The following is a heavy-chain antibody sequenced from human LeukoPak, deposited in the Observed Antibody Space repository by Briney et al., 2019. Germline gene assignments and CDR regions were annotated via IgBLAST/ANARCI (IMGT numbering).Heavy chain of an antibody. CDR2: IYYSGST. D-gene: IGHD3-22*01. CDR3: ARGFAIGIVVPYSDY. CDR1: GGSLSSYY. Sequence: SETLSLTCTVSGGSLSSYYWSWIRQPPGKGLEWIGYIYYSGSTNYNPSLKSRVTISVDTSKNQFSLKLSSVTAADTAVYYCARGFAIGIVVPYSDYWGQGTLVTVSS. J-gene: IGHJ4*02. V-gene: IGHV4-59*12.